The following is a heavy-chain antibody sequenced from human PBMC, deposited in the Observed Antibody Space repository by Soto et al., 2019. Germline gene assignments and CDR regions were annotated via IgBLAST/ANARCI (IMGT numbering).Heavy chain of an antibody. Sequence: GGSLRLSCAASGFTFSSYAMSWVRQAPGKGLEWVSAISGSGGSTYYADSVKGRFTISRDNSKNTLYLQMNSLRAEDTAVYYCAKDWGPMGYDFWSGYSYVSGMDVWGQGTTVTVSS. J-gene: IGHJ6*02. CDR1: GFTFSSYA. CDR3: AKDWGPMGYDFWSGYSYVSGMDV. CDR2: ISGSGGST. V-gene: IGHV3-23*01. D-gene: IGHD3-3*01.